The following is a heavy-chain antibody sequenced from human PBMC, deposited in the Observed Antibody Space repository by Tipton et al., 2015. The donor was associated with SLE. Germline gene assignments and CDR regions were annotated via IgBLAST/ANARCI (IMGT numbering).Heavy chain of an antibody. D-gene: IGHD6-13*01. CDR3: ARVGSSWYLDAFDI. CDR2: IYYSGST. V-gene: IGHV4-61*01. CDR1: GYSISSGYY. J-gene: IGHJ3*02. Sequence: TLSLTCAVSGYSISSGYYWSWIRQPPGKGLEWIGYIYYSGSTNYNPSLKSRVTISVDTSKNQFSLKLSSVTAADTAVYYCARVGSSWYLDAFDIWGQGTMVTVSS.